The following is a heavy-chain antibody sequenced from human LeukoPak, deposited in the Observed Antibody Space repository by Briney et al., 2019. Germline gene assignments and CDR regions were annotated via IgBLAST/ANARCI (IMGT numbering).Heavy chain of an antibody. Sequence: QTLSLTCTVSGGSISSGGYYWSWIRQHPGRGLEWIGYIYYSGSTYYNPSLKSRVTISVDTSKNQFSLKLSSVTAADTAVYYCARDGHGNTYYYDTNGYPVHAFDIWGQGTMVTVSS. CDR2: IYYSGST. V-gene: IGHV4-31*03. CDR1: GGSISSGGYY. D-gene: IGHD3-22*01. CDR3: ARDGHGNTYYYDTNGYPVHAFDI. J-gene: IGHJ3*02.